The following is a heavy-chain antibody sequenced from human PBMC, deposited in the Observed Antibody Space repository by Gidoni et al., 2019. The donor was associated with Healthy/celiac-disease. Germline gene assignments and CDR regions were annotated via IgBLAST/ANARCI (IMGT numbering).Heavy chain of an antibody. V-gene: IGHV4-34*01. Sequence: QVQLQQWGAGLLKPSETLSLTCAVYGGSFSGYYWSWIRQPPGKGLEWIGEINHSGSTNYNPSLKSRVTISVDTSKNQFSLKLSSVTAADTAVYYCARGHYGGPRPVSYYYYYGMDVWGQGTTVTVSS. CDR2: INHSGST. CDR1: GGSFSGYY. D-gene: IGHD4-17*01. CDR3: ARGHYGGPRPVSYYYYYGMDV. J-gene: IGHJ6*02.